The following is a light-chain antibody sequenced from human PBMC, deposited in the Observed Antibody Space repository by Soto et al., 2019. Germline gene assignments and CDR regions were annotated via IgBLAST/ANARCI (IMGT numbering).Light chain of an antibody. CDR1: SSNIGAGYD. Sequence: QAVVTQPPSVSGAPGQRVTISCTGSSSNIGAGYDVHWYQQLPGTAPKLLIYGNSNRLSGVPDRFSGSKSGTSASLAITGLQAEDEADYYCQSYDSSLSVVFGGGTKVTVL. J-gene: IGLJ2*01. V-gene: IGLV1-40*01. CDR3: QSYDSSLSVV. CDR2: GNS.